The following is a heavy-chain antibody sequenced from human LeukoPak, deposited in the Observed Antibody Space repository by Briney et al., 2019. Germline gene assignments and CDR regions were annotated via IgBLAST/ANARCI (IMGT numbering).Heavy chain of an antibody. Sequence: GSLRLSCAASGFSFDSLGMSWVRQAPGKGLERVSGISASGGHAFYADSVKGRFTISRDNSQNTLYLQMSSLRVEDTAVYYCAKPTSTLGSPFDSWGRGTLVTVSS. D-gene: IGHD2/OR15-2a*01. CDR2: ISASGGHA. J-gene: IGHJ4*02. CDR3: AKPTSTLGSPFDS. CDR1: GFSFDSLG. V-gene: IGHV3-23*01.